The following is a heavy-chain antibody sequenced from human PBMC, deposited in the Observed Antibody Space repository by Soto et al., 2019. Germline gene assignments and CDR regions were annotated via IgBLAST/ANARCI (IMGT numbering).Heavy chain of an antibody. CDR2: IHVSSGDT. D-gene: IGHD3-22*01. CDR1: GPAFPASG. V-gene: IGHV1-58*01. J-gene: IGHJ4*02. CDR3: AAYSSGFYRAFDY. Sequence: SVKVSCKGSGPAFPASGVQWVRQTSGQRLEWMGWIHVSSGDTNYSEKFQDRVTFSRDRSTSTVYMEMSGLRSEDTAIYYCAAYSSGFYRAFDYWGQGALVTVSS.